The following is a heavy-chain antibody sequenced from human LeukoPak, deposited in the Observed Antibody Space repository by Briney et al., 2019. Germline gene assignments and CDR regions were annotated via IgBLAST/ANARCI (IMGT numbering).Heavy chain of an antibody. CDR2: IYYTET. CDR1: GGSVSNYY. Sequence: SETLSLTCTVSGGSVSNYYWTWIRQSPGKGLEWIGYIYYTETSYNPSLKSRVTISTDTSKNQFSLKLSSVTAADTAVYYCAGNYYGSGSYYSEDRYWGQGTLVTVSS. J-gene: IGHJ4*02. D-gene: IGHD3-10*01. V-gene: IGHV4-59*08. CDR3: AGNYYGSGSYYSEDRY.